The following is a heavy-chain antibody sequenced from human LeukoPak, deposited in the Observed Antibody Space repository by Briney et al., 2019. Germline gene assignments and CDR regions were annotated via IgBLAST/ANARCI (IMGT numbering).Heavy chain of an antibody. D-gene: IGHD6-19*01. CDR1: GFTVDDYA. Sequence: GGSLRLSCAASGFTVDDYAMHWVRQAPGKGLEWVSGISWNSGSIGYADSVKGRFTISRDNAKNSLYLQMNSLRAEDTALYYCAKDIIAVAGTAGGIDVWGQGTTVTVSS. V-gene: IGHV3-9*01. CDR3: AKDIIAVAGTAGGIDV. CDR2: ISWNSGSI. J-gene: IGHJ6*02.